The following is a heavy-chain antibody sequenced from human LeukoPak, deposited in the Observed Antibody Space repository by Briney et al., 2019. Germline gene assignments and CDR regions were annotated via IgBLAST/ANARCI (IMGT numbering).Heavy chain of an antibody. CDR2: IIPIFGTA. V-gene: IGHV1-69*05. D-gene: IGHD6-6*01. CDR1: GGTFSSYA. Sequence: GASVKVSCKASGGTFSSYAIGWVRQAPGQGLEWMGGIIPIFGTANYAQKFQGRVTITTDESTSTAYMELSSLRSEDTAVYYCARHEYSSSSWFDPWGQGTLVTVSS. J-gene: IGHJ5*02. CDR3: ARHEYSSSSWFDP.